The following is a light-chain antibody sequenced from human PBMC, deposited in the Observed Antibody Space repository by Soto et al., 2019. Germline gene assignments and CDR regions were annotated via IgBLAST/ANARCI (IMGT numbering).Light chain of an antibody. CDR3: QQYGSSLFT. CDR1: QSVTSSY. Sequence: ETVLTQSPGTLSLSPGETGTLSCRASQSVTSSYLAWYQQKPDQAPRRLIYGASNRATGIPDRFSGSGSGTDFTLTISRLEPEDFAVYYCQQYGSSLFTFGQGTKLEIK. CDR2: GAS. V-gene: IGKV3-20*01. J-gene: IGKJ2*01.